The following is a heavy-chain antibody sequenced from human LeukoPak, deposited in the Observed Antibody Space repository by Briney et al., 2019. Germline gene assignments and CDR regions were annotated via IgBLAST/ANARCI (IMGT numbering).Heavy chain of an antibody. Sequence: SETLSLTCTVSGGSISSTTYNWGWIRQPPGKGLEWIGSIYYSGSTYYNPSLKSRVTISVDTSKNQFSLNLRSVTAADTAVYFCAVVEGQPNYYYYMDVWGKGTTVTVSS. CDR3: AVVEGQPNYYYYMDV. D-gene: IGHD6-13*01. V-gene: IGHV4-39*07. J-gene: IGHJ6*03. CDR2: IYYSGST. CDR1: GGSISSTTYN.